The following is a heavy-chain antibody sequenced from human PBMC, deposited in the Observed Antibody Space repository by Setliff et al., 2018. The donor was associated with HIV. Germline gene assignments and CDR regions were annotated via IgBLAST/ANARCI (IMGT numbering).Heavy chain of an antibody. V-gene: IGHV3-30*04. CDR3: ARSKGHLYYDDDTGYVLRAFDI. CDR1: GFTFSTYP. J-gene: IGHJ3*02. Sequence: PGGSLRLSCAASGFTFSTYPMSWVRQAPGKGLEWVAVTSYDGSNRYYADSVKGRLTISRDNSKNTLYLQMNSLRAEDTPVYCCARSKGHLYYDDDTGYVLRAFDIWGQGTMVTVSS. D-gene: IGHD3-22*01. CDR2: TSYDGSNR.